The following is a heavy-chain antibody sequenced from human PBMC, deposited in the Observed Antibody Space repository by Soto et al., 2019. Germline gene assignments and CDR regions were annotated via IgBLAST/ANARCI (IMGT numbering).Heavy chain of an antibody. D-gene: IGHD5-12*01. Sequence: PGGSLRLSCAASGFTFRNYGMSWVRQAPGKGLEWVSAVYNGSTIDYADSVKGRFTISRDNTKNSLYLQMNSLRAEDTAVYYCAREVDIVASFYYYGMDVWGQGTTVTVSS. J-gene: IGHJ6*02. CDR2: VYNGSTI. CDR3: AREVDIVASFYYYGMDV. V-gene: IGHV3-21*01. CDR1: GFTFRNYG.